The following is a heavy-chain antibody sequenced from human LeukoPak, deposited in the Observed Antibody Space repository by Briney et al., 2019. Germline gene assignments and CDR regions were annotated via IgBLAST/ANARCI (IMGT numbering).Heavy chain of an antibody. CDR2: IWYDGSNK. D-gene: IGHD1-26*01. J-gene: IGHJ4*02. CDR1: GFTFSSYG. V-gene: IGHV3-33*01. CDR3: ARRHMEHPDLDY. Sequence: PGGSLRLSCAASGFTFSSYGMHWVRQAPGKGLEWVAVIWYDGSNKYYADSVKGRFTISRDNSKNTLYLQMNSLRAEDTAAYCCARRHMEHPDLDYWGQGTLVTVSS.